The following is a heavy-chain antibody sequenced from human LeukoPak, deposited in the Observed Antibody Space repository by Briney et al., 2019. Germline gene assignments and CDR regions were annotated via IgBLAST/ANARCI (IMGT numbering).Heavy chain of an antibody. CDR3: ARDGRTGWYADY. J-gene: IGHJ4*02. V-gene: IGHV3-20*04. Sequence: PGGSLRLSCAASGFTLDDYGMSWVRQAPGKGLEWVSGINWNGGSTGYTDSLKGRFTISRDNAKNSLYLEMNSLRAEDTAFYYCARDGRTGWYADYWGQGILVTVSS. CDR2: INWNGGST. CDR1: GFTLDDYG. D-gene: IGHD6-19*01.